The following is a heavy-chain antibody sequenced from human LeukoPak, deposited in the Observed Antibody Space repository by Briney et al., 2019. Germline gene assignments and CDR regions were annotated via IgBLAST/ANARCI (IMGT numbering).Heavy chain of an antibody. V-gene: IGHV3-48*03. CDR1: GFTFSSFE. CDR3: AREKLKARFDY. J-gene: IGHJ4*02. CDR2: INLSGGTV. D-gene: IGHD1-26*01. Sequence: GGSLRLSCAASGFTFSSFEMNWVRQAPGKGLEWVSYINLSGGTVYYADSVKGRFTISGDNAKNSLYLQMNSLRADDTAIYYCAREKLKARFDYWGQGTLVTVSS.